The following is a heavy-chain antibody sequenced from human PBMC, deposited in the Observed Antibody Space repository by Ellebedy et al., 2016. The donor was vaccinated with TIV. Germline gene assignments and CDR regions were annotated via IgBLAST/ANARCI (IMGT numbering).Heavy chain of an antibody. J-gene: IGHJ6*03. Sequence: ASVKVSCXASGYTFTSYDINWVRQATGQGLEWMGWMNPNSGNTGYAQKFQGRVTMTRNTSISTAYMELSSLRSEDTAVYYCARGPGFWSGYYYYYMDVWGKGTTVTVSS. CDR2: MNPNSGNT. CDR3: ARGPGFWSGYYYYYMDV. V-gene: IGHV1-8*01. D-gene: IGHD3-3*01. CDR1: GYTFTSYD.